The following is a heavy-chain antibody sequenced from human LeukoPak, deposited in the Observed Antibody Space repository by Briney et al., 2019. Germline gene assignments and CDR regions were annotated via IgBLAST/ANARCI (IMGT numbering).Heavy chain of an antibody. CDR1: GFTFSSYA. D-gene: IGHD6-13*01. J-gene: IGHJ4*02. CDR3: AKAPQQLSFDY. CDR2: ISGSSGST. Sequence: GGSLRLSCAASGFTFSSYAMNWVRQAPGKGLEWVSAISGSSGSTYYADSVKGRFTISRDNSKNTLYLQMNSLRAEDTAVYYCAKAPQQLSFDYWGQGTLVTVSS. V-gene: IGHV3-23*01.